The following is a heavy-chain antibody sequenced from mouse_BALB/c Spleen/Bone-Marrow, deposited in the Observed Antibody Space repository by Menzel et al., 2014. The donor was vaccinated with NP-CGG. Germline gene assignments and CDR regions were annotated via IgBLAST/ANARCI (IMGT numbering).Heavy chain of an antibody. V-gene: IGHV1-69*02. D-gene: IGHD4-1*01. J-gene: IGHJ2*01. CDR1: GYTFTSYW. CDR3: ARNWVYFDY. CDR2: IDPSDSET. Sequence: SGAELVKPGAPVKLSCKASGYTFTSYWMNWVKQRPGRGLEWIGRIDPSDSETHYNQKFKDKATLTVDKSSSTAYIQLSSLTSEDSAVYYCARNWVYFDYWGQGTTPTVSS.